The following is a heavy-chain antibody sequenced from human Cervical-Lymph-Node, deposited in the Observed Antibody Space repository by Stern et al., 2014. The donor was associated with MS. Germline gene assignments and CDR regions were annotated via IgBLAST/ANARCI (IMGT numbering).Heavy chain of an antibody. J-gene: IGHJ4*02. D-gene: IGHD3-22*01. CDR1: GGTFSNYA. Sequence: MQLVESGAEVKKPGSSVKVSCKASGGTFSNYATRWVRQVPGQGLEWVGGIIPIFDIVHYAQKFQGRVTIAADESTSTAYMEMNSLTHGDTAVYYCARASLTSGYYYSHLAYWGQGTLVTVSS. CDR3: ARASLTSGYYYSHLAY. V-gene: IGHV1-69*01. CDR2: IIPIFDIV.